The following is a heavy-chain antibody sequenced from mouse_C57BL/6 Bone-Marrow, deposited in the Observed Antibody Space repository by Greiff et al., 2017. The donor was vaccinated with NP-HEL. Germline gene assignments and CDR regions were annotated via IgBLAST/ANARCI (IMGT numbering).Heavy chain of an antibody. J-gene: IGHJ4*01. D-gene: IGHD6-1*01. CDR1: GYTFTSYW. CDR2: IDPSDSYT. V-gene: IGHV1-69*01. CDR3: ARGDSLYAMDY. Sequence: QVQLQQPGAELVMPGASVKLSCKASGYTFTSYWMHWVKQRPGQGLEWIGEIDPSDSYTNYNQKLKGKSTLTVDKSSSTAYMQLSSLTSEDSAVYYCARGDSLYAMDYWGQGTSVTVSS.